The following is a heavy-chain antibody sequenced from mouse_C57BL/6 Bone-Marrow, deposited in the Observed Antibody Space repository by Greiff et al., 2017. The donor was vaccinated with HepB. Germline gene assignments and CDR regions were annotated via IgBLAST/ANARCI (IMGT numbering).Heavy chain of an antibody. CDR2: INPNYGTT. Sequence: VQLKQSGPELVKPGASVKISCKASGYSFTDYNMNWVKQSNGKSLEWIGVINPNYGTTSYNQKFKGKATLTVDQSSSTAYMQLNSLTSEDSAVYYCARGLYYYGSSYVEWYFDVWGTGTTVTVSS. V-gene: IGHV1-39*01. J-gene: IGHJ1*03. CDR1: GYSFTDYN. CDR3: ARGLYYYGSSYVEWYFDV. D-gene: IGHD1-1*01.